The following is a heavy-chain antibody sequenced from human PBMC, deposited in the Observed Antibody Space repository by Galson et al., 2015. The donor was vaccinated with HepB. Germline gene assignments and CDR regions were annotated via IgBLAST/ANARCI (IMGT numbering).Heavy chain of an antibody. CDR2: ISGSGGST. D-gene: IGHD4-17*01. CDR3: AKDYGDYEGYFDL. V-gene: IGHV3-23*01. CDR1: GFTFSSYA. J-gene: IGHJ2*01. Sequence: SLRLSCAASGFTFSSYAMSWVRQAPGKGLEWVSAISGSGGSTYYADSVKGRFTISRDNSKNTLYLQMNSLRAEDTAVYYCAKDYGDYEGYFDLWGRGTLVTVSS.